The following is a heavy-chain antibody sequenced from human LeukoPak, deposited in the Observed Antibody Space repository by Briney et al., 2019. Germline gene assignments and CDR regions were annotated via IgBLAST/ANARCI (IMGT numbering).Heavy chain of an antibody. CDR3: SFGELLGP. CDR2: ISGSGGST. CDR1: GFTFSDYH. J-gene: IGHJ5*02. V-gene: IGHV3-23*01. D-gene: IGHD3-10*01. Sequence: GGSLRLSCAASGFTFSDYHMTWIRQAPGKGLEWVSAISGSGGSTYYADSVKGRFTISRDNSKNTLYLQMNSLRAEDTAVYYCSFGELLGPWGQGTLVTVSS.